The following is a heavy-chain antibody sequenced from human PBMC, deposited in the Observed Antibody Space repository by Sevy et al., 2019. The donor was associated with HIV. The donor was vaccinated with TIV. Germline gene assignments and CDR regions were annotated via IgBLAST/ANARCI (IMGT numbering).Heavy chain of an antibody. CDR2: IKQDESAK. D-gene: IGHD6-13*01. J-gene: IGHJ4*02. CDR1: GFTFTSYW. Sequence: GESLKISCAASGFTFTSYWMSWVRQAPGKGPEWVANIKQDESAKYYVDSEKGRFTVSRDNAKNALYLQMNSLRAEDTAVYYCARDGTAPGIYFDSWGQGTLVTVSS. V-gene: IGHV3-7*01. CDR3: ARDGTAPGIYFDS.